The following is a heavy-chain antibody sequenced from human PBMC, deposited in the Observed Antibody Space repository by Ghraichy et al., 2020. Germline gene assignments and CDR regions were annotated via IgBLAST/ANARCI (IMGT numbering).Heavy chain of an antibody. D-gene: IGHD3-3*01. CDR1: GGSFSGYY. V-gene: IGHV4-34*01. J-gene: IGHJ6*03. CDR3: ASIWEVDYDFWSAPRPYYYYMDV. Sequence: SETLSLTCAVYGGSFSGYYWSWIRQPPGKGLEWIGEINHSGSTNYNPSLKSRVTISVDTSKNQFSLKLSSVTAADTAVYYCASIWEVDYDFWSAPRPYYYYMDVWGKGTTVTVSS. CDR2: INHSGST.